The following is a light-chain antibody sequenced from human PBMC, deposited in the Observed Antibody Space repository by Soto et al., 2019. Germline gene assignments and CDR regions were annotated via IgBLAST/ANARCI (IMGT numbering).Light chain of an antibody. CDR1: QSISNS. CDR2: KES. V-gene: IGKV1-5*03. J-gene: IGKJ4*01. CDR3: RQYVSYPVT. Sequence: DIQMTQSPSTLSASVGDRVTITCRASQSISNSLAWYQQKPGKAPNLLIYKESSLESGVPSRFSGSGSGTEFTLTISSLQPDDFATYYCRQYVSYPVTFGGGTKVEMK.